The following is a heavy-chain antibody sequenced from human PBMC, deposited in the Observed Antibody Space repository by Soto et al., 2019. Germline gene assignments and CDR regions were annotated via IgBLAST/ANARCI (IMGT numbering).Heavy chain of an antibody. CDR3: AREYCGSYYPDY. CDR1: GYSFTSYW. Sequence: GESRKLSCKGSGYSFTSYWFGWVSQRNGKGLQWMSSYSPGDSNSRYNRPFRGQATNSADKSISTDYLQWSSLKASETAMHYCAREYCGSYYPDYCGQGNLVTVSS. V-gene: IGHV5-51*01. CDR2: YSPGDSNS. J-gene: IGHJ4*02. D-gene: IGHD1-26*01.